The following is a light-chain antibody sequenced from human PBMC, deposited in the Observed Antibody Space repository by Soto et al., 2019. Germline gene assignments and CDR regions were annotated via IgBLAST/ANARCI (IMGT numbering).Light chain of an antibody. CDR3: QQYNNLPYT. J-gene: IGKJ2*01. Sequence: DIQMTQSPSSLSASVGDRVTITCQASQDINNYLNWYQQQPGKAPNLLIYGASNLETGVPSRFSRSGSGTDFTFTITSLQAEDIATDYCQQYNNLPYTFGQGTKLEIK. V-gene: IGKV1-33*01. CDR1: QDINNY. CDR2: GAS.